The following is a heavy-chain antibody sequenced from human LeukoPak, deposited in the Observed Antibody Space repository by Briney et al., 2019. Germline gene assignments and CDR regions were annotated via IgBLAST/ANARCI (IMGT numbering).Heavy chain of an antibody. CDR1: GFTVTTNY. J-gene: IGHJ4*02. Sequence: GGSLRLSCAASGFTVTTNYMTWVRQAPGKGLEWVSIIYSGGYTDYADSVKGRFTISRDNSKNTLDLQMNSLRAEDTAVYYCAREGIAVPGAIDYWGQGTLVTVSS. V-gene: IGHV3-66*01. D-gene: IGHD6-19*01. CDR2: IYSGGYT. CDR3: AREGIAVPGAIDY.